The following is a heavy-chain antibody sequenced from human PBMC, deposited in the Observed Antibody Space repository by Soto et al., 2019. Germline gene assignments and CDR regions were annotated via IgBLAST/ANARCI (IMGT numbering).Heavy chain of an antibody. CDR3: ARRGGGDYLFDS. V-gene: IGHV4-39*07. D-gene: IGHD4-17*01. CDR1: GDSISTSNYY. Sequence: QLQLQESGPGLVKPSETLSLTCSVSGDSISTSNYYWGWIRQPPGKGLEWIGHLFYSGGTYYNPSLKSRVSISVDTSKNEFSLKLTSITAADTAIYFCARRGGGDYLFDSSGQGILVTVSS. CDR2: LFYSGGT. J-gene: IGHJ4*02.